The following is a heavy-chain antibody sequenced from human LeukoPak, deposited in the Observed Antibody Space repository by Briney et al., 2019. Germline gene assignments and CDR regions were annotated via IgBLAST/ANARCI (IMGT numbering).Heavy chain of an antibody. CDR1: GGSFSGYY. Sequence: PSETLSLTCAVYGGSFSGYYWSWIRQPPGKGLEWIGEINHSGSTNYNPSLKSRVTISVDTSKNQFSLKLNSVTAADTAVYYCARGSLWFDPWGQGTLVTVSS. V-gene: IGHV4-34*01. CDR3: ARGSLWFDP. J-gene: IGHJ5*02. CDR2: INHSGST.